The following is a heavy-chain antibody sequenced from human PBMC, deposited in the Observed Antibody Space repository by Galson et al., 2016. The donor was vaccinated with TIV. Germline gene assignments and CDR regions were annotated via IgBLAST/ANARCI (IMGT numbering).Heavy chain of an antibody. V-gene: IGHV6-1*01. CDR2: KFYRSKWYN. CDR1: GDSVSSNSAA. J-gene: IGHJ4*02. D-gene: IGHD3-3*01. Sequence: CSISGDSVSSNSAAWNWLRQSPSRGLEWLGRKFYRSKWYNDYAPTVKSRITINPDTSKNQLYLQLSSVTPEDTAVYYCSSATPSVFGIIITLNSWGQGTLVTVSS. CDR3: SSATPSVFGIIITLNS.